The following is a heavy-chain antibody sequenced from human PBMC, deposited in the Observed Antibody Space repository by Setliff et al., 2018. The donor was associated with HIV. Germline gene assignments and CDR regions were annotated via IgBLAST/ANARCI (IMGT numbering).Heavy chain of an antibody. CDR2: INGGNGDT. Sequence: ASVKVSCKASGYTFTSYAINWVRQAPGQSLEWMAWINGGNGDTKYSQKFQGRVTVTGDTFAITAYMELSDLRSEDTAAYYCARDSLPYYYGSGTDSFDIWGQGTMVTV. J-gene: IGHJ3*02. D-gene: IGHD3-10*01. CDR3: ARDSLPYYYGSGTDSFDI. V-gene: IGHV1-3*01. CDR1: GYTFTSYA.